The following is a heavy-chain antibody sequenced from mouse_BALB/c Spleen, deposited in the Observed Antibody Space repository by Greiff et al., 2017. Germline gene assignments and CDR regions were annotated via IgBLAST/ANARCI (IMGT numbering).Heavy chain of an antibody. J-gene: IGHJ4*01. D-gene: IGHD2-3*01. Sequence: DVKLVESGGGLVQPGGSRKLSCAASGFTFSSFGMHWVRQAPEKGLEWVAYISSGSSTIYYADTVKGRFTISRDNPKNTLFLQMTSLRSEDTAMYYCARGYSYAMDYWGQGTSVTVSS. V-gene: IGHV5-17*02. CDR2: ISSGSSTI. CDR3: ARGYSYAMDY. CDR1: GFTFSSFG.